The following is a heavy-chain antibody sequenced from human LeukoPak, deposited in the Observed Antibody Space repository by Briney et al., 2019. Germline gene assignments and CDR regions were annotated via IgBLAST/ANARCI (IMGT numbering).Heavy chain of an antibody. CDR3: VLSYCGGDCYSGFDY. Sequence: PGGSLRLSCAASGFTFSDYYMSWIRQAPGKGLEWVSYISSSGSTIYYADSVKGRFTISRDNSKNTLYLQMNSLRAEDTAVYYCVLSYCGGDCYSGFDYWGQGTLVTVSS. CDR1: GFTFSDYY. CDR2: ISSSGSTI. J-gene: IGHJ4*02. D-gene: IGHD2-21*02. V-gene: IGHV3-11*01.